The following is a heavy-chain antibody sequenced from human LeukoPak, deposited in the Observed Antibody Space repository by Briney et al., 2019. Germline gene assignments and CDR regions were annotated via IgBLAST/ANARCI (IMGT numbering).Heavy chain of an antibody. CDR2: INPNSGGT. V-gene: IGHV1-2*02. D-gene: IGHD3-22*01. Sequence: ALVKVSCKASGYTFTGYYMHWVRQAPGQGLEWMGWINPNSGGTNYAQKFQGRVTMTRDTSISTAYMELSRLRSDDTAVYYCARKQYPYYDDSRGPLDLWGQGTLVTVSS. CDR3: ARKQYPYYDDSRGPLDL. J-gene: IGHJ5*02. CDR1: GYTFTGYY.